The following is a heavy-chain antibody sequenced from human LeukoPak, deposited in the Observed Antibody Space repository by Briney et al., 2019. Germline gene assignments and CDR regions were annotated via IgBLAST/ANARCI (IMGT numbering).Heavy chain of an antibody. CDR2: ISGSGGST. D-gene: IGHD6-13*01. CDR3: VAAGPDY. V-gene: IGHV3-23*01. J-gene: IGHJ4*02. Sequence: GGSLRLSCAASGFTFSGYVMTWVRQPPGKGLQWVADISGSGGSTYYADSVKGRFSISRDNSKNTLYLQMNSLRAEDTAVYYCVAAGPDYWGQGTLVTVSS. CDR1: GFTFSGYV.